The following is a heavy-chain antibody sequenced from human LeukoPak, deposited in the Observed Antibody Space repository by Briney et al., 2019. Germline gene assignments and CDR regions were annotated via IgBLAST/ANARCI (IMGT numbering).Heavy chain of an antibody. CDR2: IYYSGST. D-gene: IGHD2-2*01. CDR3: ARGEGYCSSTSCFGSSAFDI. V-gene: IGHV4-59*01. CDR1: SGSITSYY. Sequence: SETLSLTCSVSSGSITSYYWSWLRQPPGKGLEWIGYIYYSGSTNYNPSVKSRVTMSVDTSKNQFSLKLNSVTAADTAVYYCARGEGYCSSTSCFGSSAFDIWGQGTMVTVSS. J-gene: IGHJ3*02.